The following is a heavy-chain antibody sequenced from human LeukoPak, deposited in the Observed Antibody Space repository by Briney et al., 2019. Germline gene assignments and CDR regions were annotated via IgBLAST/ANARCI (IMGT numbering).Heavy chain of an antibody. CDR2: ISAYNGNT. J-gene: IGHJ5*02. CDR1: GYKFSSYG. D-gene: IGHD6-13*01. CDR3: ARGLARKGGIAAVWVWFDP. V-gene: IGHV1-18*01. Sequence: ASVKVSCKASGYKFSSYGISWVRQAPGQGLEWMGWISAYNGNTNYAQNFQGRVTMTTDTSTSTAYMELRSLRSDDTAVYYCARGLARKGGIAAVWVWFDPWGQGTLVTVSS.